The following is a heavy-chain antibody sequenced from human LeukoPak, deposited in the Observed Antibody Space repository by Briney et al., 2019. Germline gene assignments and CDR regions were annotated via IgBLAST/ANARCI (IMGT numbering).Heavy chain of an antibody. J-gene: IGHJ4*02. Sequence: SGGSLTLSCAASGFTFSSYSMNWVRQAPGKGLEWVSSISSSSSYIYYADSVKGRFTISRDNAKNSLYLQMNSLRAEDTAVYYCARAARKYYYDSSGYYYFDYWGRGTLVTVSS. D-gene: IGHD3-22*01. CDR3: ARAARKYYYDSSGYYYFDY. CDR2: ISSSSSYI. CDR1: GFTFSSYS. V-gene: IGHV3-21*01.